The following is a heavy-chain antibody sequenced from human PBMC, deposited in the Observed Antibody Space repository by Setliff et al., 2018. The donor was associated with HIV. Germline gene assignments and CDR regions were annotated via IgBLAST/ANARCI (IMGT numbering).Heavy chain of an antibody. J-gene: IGHJ3*02. V-gene: IGHV4-34*01. Sequence: PSETLSLTCAVHGGSFSGYYWSWIRQPPGKGLEWIGEINHSGSTNYNPSLKSRVTISVDTSKNQFSLKLSSVTAADTAVYYCARRGGYTYYYDSSGYHRGPNDAFDIWGQGTMVTVSS. CDR1: GGSFSGYY. CDR3: ARRGGYTYYYDSSGYHRGPNDAFDI. D-gene: IGHD3-22*01. CDR2: INHSGST.